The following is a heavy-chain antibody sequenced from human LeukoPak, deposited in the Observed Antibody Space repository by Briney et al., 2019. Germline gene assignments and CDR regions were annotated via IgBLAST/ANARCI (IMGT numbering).Heavy chain of an antibody. CDR3: ARDQTNFGIILWAFDI. CDR2: VSHSGGT. D-gene: IGHD3-3*01. J-gene: IGHJ3*02. Sequence: SGTLSLTCTVSGGSISSSSYYWGWIRQSPGKGLEWIGSVSHSGGTYYNPSLRSRLTTSLDTSTNQFSLELYSVTAADTAVYYCARDQTNFGIILWAFDIWGQGTMVTVSS. CDR1: GGSISSSSYY. V-gene: IGHV4-39*07.